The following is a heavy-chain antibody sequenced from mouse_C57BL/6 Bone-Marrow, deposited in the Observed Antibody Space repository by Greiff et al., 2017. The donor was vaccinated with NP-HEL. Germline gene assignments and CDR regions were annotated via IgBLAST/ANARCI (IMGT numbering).Heavy chain of an antibody. D-gene: IGHD1-1*01. Sequence: VKLQQPGAELVKPGASVKLSCKASGYTFTSYWMHWVKQRPGQGLEWIGMIHPSSGSTNYNEKFKSKATLTVDKSSSTAYMQLSSLTSEDSAVYYCARGILRSHFDYWGQGTTLTVSS. J-gene: IGHJ2*01. CDR1: GYTFTSYW. V-gene: IGHV1-64*01. CDR3: ARGILRSHFDY. CDR2: IHPSSGST.